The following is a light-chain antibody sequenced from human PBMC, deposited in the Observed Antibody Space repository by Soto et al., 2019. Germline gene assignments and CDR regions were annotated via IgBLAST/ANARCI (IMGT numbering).Light chain of an antibody. J-gene: IGKJ1*01. CDR3: QQRYNWPQT. Sequence: EIILTQSPDTLSLSPGERATLSCRASQTVSSSYLAWYQQKPGQAPRLLIYGASSRATGIPARFSGSGSGTDFTLTISCLEPEDFAIYYCQQRYNWPQTFGQGAKVDIK. CDR2: GAS. CDR1: QTVSSSY. V-gene: IGKV3D-20*02.